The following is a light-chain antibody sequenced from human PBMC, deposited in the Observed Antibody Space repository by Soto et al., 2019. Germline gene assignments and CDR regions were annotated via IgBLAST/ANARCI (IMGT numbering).Light chain of an antibody. Sequence: EIVLTQSPGTLSLSPGERATLSCRASQSVSSSYLAWYQQKPAQAPRLLIYGASSTTTGIPDRFSGSGSGTDVTLTISRLEPEEFAVYYCQQYGSSPMYTFGQGTGLEIK. CDR3: QQYGSSPMYT. J-gene: IGKJ2*01. V-gene: IGKV3-20*01. CDR1: QSVSSSY. CDR2: GAS.